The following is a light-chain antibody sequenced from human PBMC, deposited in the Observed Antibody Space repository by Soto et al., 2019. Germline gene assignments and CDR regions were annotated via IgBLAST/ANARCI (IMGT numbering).Light chain of an antibody. J-gene: IGKJ5*01. CDR3: QQSYSTPPIT. CDR2: DAS. Sequence: EVGMSQSPSTLSVSHGERATLSCRASQSVRSNLAWYQQNPGQPPRLLIYDASSRATGIPSRFSGSGSGTDFTLTISSLQPEDFATYYCQQSYSTPPITFGQGTRLEIK. CDR1: QSVRSN. V-gene: IGKV3-15*01.